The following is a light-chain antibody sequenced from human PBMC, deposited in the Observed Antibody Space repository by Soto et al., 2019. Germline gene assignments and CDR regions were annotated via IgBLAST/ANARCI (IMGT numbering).Light chain of an antibody. V-gene: IGLV2-14*01. CDR2: EVS. Sequence: QSALTQPASVSGSPGQSITISCTGTSSDVGGYNYVSWYQQHPGKAPKLMIYEVSNRPSGVSNRFSGSKSGNTAPLTISGLQADDEADYYCSSYTSSSLGVFGGGTKLTVL. J-gene: IGLJ3*02. CDR1: SSDVGGYNY. CDR3: SSYTSSSLGV.